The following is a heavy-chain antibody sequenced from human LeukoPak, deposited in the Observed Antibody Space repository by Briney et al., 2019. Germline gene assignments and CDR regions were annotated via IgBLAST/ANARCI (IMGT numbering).Heavy chain of an antibody. J-gene: IGHJ3*02. CDR2: ISAYNGNT. D-gene: IGHD3-3*01. CDR3: ARGHYDFWSGSVDAFDI. V-gene: IGHV1-18*01. Sequence: ASVKVSCKASGYTFTSYGISWVRQAPGQGLEWMGWISAYNGNTNYAQKLQGRVTMTTDTSTSTAYMELRSLRSDDTAVYYCARGHYDFWSGSVDAFDIWGQGTMVTVSS. CDR1: GYTFTSYG.